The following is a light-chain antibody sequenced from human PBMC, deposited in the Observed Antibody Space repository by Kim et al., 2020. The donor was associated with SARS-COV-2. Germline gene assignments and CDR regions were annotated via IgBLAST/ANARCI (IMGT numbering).Light chain of an antibody. CDR3: SSYTSSSTLV. Sequence: GPSFTLPRAGTRRVVGVYTYDPCYHQHPGKAPTLMIYDVTTRPSGASTRFSGSKSGNTASLTISGLQAEDEADYYCSSYTSSSTLVFGGGTRLTVL. J-gene: IGLJ2*01. V-gene: IGLV2-14*03. CDR2: DVT. CDR1: RRVVGVYTY.